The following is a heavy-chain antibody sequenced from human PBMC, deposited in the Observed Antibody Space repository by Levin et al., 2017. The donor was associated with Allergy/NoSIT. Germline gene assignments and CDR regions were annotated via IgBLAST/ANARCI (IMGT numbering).Heavy chain of an antibody. CDR1: GGSISSYY. CDR3: ARSYHYGPHYFDY. J-gene: IGHJ4*02. Sequence: SETLSLTCTVSGGSISSYYWSWIRQPPGKGLEWIGYIYYSGSTNYNPSLKSRVTISVDTSKNQFSLKLSSVTAADTAVYYCARSYHYGPHYFDYWGQGTLVTVSS. D-gene: IGHD3-10*01. CDR2: IYYSGST. V-gene: IGHV4-59*01.